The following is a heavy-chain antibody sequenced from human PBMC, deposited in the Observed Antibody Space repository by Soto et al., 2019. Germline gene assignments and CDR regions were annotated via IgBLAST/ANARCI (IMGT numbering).Heavy chain of an antibody. CDR3: AREDNSSSWYGEFYFDY. Sequence: QVQLVESGGGVVQPGRSLRLSCAASGFTFSSYAMHWVRQAPGKGLEWVAVISYDGSNKYYADSVKGRFTISRDNSKNTLYLQMNRLRAEDTAVYYCAREDNSSSWYGEFYFDYWGQGTLVTVSS. CDR1: GFTFSSYA. V-gene: IGHV3-30-3*01. CDR2: ISYDGSNK. D-gene: IGHD6-13*01. J-gene: IGHJ4*02.